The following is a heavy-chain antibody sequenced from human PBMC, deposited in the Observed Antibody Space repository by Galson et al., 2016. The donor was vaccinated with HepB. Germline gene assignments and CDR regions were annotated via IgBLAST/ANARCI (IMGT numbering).Heavy chain of an antibody. V-gene: IGHV4-59*01. J-gene: IGHJ5*02. Sequence: SETLSLTCSISGGSLTTSYLNWIRQPPGKGLEWIGNVSDSGSTTYNPSLESRVTISIDTSKKQFSLKLTSVTAADTAVYYCARHKVSATEGGFDAWGQGTLVTVSS. CDR1: GGSLTTSY. CDR3: ARHKVSATEGGFDA. CDR2: VSDSGST. D-gene: IGHD6-13*01.